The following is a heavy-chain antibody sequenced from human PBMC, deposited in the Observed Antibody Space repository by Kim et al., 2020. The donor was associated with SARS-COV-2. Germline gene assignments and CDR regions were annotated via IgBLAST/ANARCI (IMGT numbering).Heavy chain of an antibody. CDR1: GFTFSSYW. CDR2: IAQDGSEK. Sequence: GGSLRLSCAASGFTFSSYWMSWVRQAPGKGLEWVANIAQDGSEKYYVDSVKGRFTISRDNAKNSLYLQVNSLRADDTAVYHCATDMVHNSLDYWGQGTLVTVSS. D-gene: IGHD3-10*01. CDR3: ATDMVHNSLDY. J-gene: IGHJ4*02. V-gene: IGHV3-7*03.